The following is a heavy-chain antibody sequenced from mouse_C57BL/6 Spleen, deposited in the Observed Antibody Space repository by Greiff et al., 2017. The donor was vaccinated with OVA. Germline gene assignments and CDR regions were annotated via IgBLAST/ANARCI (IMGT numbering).Heavy chain of an antibody. CDR3: AREEITTVVATDYAMDY. CDR1: GYTFTSYT. J-gene: IGHJ4*01. V-gene: IGHV1-4*01. Sequence: QVQLKESGAELARPGASVKMSCKASGYTFTSYTMHWVKQRPGQGLEWIGYINPRSGYTKYNQKFKDKATLTADKSSSTAYMQLRSQTSEDSAVYYCAREEITTVVATDYAMDYWGQGTSVTVSS. D-gene: IGHD1-1*01. CDR2: INPRSGYT.